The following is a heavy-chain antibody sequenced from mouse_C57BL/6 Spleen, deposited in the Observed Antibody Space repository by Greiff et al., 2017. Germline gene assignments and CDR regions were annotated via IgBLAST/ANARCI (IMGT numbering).Heavy chain of an antibody. Sequence: EVMLVESGGGLVQPKGSLKLSCAASGFSFNTYAMNWVRQAPGKGLEWVARIRTKSNNYATYYDDSVKDRFTISRDDTESMLYLQMNNLKTEDTAMYYCVCDYYGRSDDWGQGTLVTVSA. CDR1: GFSFNTYA. CDR3: VCDYYGRSDD. CDR2: IRTKSNNYAT. D-gene: IGHD1-1*01. V-gene: IGHV10-1*01. J-gene: IGHJ3*01.